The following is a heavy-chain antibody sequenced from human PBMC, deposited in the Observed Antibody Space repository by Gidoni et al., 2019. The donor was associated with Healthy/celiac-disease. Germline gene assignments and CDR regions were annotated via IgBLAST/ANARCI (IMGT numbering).Heavy chain of an antibody. Sequence: EVQLVESGGGLIQPGGSLRLSCAASGFTVSSNYMSWVRPAPGKGLEWVSVIYSGGSTYYADSVKGRFTISRDNSKNTLYLQMNNLRAEDTAVYYCATPFVGVSSSWLFFVYWGQGTLVTVSS. V-gene: IGHV3-53*01. CDR2: IYSGGST. CDR1: GFTVSSNY. D-gene: IGHD6-13*01. J-gene: IGHJ4*02. CDR3: ATPFVGVSSSWLFFVY.